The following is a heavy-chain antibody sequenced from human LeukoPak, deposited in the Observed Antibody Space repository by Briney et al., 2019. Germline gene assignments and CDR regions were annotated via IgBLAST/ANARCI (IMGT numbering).Heavy chain of an antibody. CDR1: EFTYG. V-gene: IGHV3-21*01. Sequence: GGSLRLSCAASEFTYGMNWVRQAPGKGLECVSAISSSGSNTYYADSVKGRFTISRDNAKNTLYLQMNTLRAEDTAVYYCARDGPRGSDYWGQGTLVTVSS. J-gene: IGHJ4*02. CDR2: ISSSGSNT. CDR3: ARDGPRGSDY.